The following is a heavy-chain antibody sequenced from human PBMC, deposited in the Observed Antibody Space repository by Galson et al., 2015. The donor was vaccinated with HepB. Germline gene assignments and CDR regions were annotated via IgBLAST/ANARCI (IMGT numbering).Heavy chain of an antibody. CDR1: GFTFSSYA. D-gene: IGHD3-9*01. Sequence: SLRLSCAASGFTFSSYAMHWVRQAPGKGLDYVSAISSNGGSTYYADSVKGRFTISRDNSKNTLYLQMSSLRAEDTAVYYCVKDHYDILTGYSSYWGQGTLVTVSS. V-gene: IGHV3-64D*06. J-gene: IGHJ4*02. CDR2: ISSNGGST. CDR3: VKDHYDILTGYSSY.